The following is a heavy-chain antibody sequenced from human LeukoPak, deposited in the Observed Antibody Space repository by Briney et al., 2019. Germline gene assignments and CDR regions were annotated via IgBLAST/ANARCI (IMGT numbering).Heavy chain of an antibody. CDR3: ARDVALPSYYYGMDV. J-gene: IGHJ6*02. V-gene: IGHV3-30-3*01. CDR1: GFTFSNYA. CDR2: ISYDGSNK. D-gene: IGHD5-12*01. Sequence: PGGSLRLSCAASGFTFSNYAMHWVRQAPGKGLEWVAVISYDGSNKYYAGSVKGRFTISRDNSKNTLYLQMNSLRAEDTAVYYCARDVALPSYYYGMDVWGQGTTVTVSS.